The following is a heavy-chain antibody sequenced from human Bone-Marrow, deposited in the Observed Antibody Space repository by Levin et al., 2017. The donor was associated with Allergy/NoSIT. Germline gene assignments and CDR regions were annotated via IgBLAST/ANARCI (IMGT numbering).Heavy chain of an antibody. Sequence: GGSLRLSCAGSGFTFSRYSMNWVRQVPGRGLEWVASISSSSDYIYYGDAVKGRFTISRDDGENSVYLQMNNLRAEDTAVYCCRTSSWYDGMEVWGQGTTVMVSS. CDR3: RTSSWYDGMEV. CDR2: ISSSSDYI. CDR1: GFTFSRYS. D-gene: IGHD6-19*01. V-gene: IGHV3-21*01. J-gene: IGHJ6*02.